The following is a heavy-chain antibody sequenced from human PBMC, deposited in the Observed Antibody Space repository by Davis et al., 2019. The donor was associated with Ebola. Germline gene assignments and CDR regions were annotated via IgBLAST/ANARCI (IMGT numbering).Heavy chain of an antibody. CDR2: IYYSGST. J-gene: IGHJ4*02. Sequence: SETLSLTCTVSGGSISSSSYYWGWIRQPPGKGLEWIGSIYYSGSTYYNPSLKSRVTISVDTSKNQFSLKLSSVTAADTAVYYCARGLLWFGELSGYYFDYWGQGTLVTVSS. D-gene: IGHD3-10*01. CDR3: ARGLLWFGELSGYYFDY. V-gene: IGHV4-39*01. CDR1: GGSISSSSYY.